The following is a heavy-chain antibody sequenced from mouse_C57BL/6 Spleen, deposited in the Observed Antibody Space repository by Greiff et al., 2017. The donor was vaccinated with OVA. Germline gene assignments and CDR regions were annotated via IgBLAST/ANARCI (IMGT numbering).Heavy chain of an antibody. CDR1: GYSITSGYY. CDR2: ISYDGSN. V-gene: IGHV3-6*01. CDR3: ARELGY. Sequence: VQLQQSGPGLVKPSQSLSLTCSVTGYSITSGYYWNWIRQFPGNKLEWMGYISYDGSNNYNPSLKNRISITRDTSKNQFFLKLNSVTTEDTATYYCARELGYWGQGTLITVSA. D-gene: IGHD4-1*01. J-gene: IGHJ3*01.